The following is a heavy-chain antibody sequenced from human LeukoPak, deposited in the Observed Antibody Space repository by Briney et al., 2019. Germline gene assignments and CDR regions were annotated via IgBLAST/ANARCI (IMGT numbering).Heavy chain of an antibody. V-gene: IGHV1-46*01. Sequence: ASVKVSCKASGDTFTSYYIHWVRQAPGQGLEWMGIINPSGNITTYIQKFQGRVIMTSDASSSTVYMELSSLTSEDTAVYYCARGAPSTCYFDYWGQGNLVTVSS. CDR1: GDTFTSYY. D-gene: IGHD2-2*01. CDR2: INPSGNIT. CDR3: ARGAPSTCYFDY. J-gene: IGHJ4*02.